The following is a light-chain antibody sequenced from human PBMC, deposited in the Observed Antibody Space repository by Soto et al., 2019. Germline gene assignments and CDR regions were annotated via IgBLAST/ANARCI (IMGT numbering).Light chain of an antibody. CDR3: QQHKSHPVT. CDR1: QGLSSY. CDR2: AAS. J-gene: IGKJ4*01. Sequence: DIPLTQSPSFLSVSVGDRVTLTCRASQGLSSYLAWYQQKPGQAPTPLIYAASTLQSGVTSRFSSSGAGQELTLTSSNLATEDFATYYWQQHKSHPVTFGGGTKVEIK. V-gene: IGKV1-9*01.